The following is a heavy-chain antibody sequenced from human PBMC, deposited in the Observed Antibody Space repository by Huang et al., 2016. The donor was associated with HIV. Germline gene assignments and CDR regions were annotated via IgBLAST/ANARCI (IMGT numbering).Heavy chain of an antibody. CDR2: YFPGNSDT. V-gene: IGHV5-51*03. J-gene: IGHJ4*02. Sequence: EVQLEQSGAEVKKPGESLKISCKASGYIFSNYWIGWVRQVPGKGLEWMGFYFPGNSDTGYGPSFYGRVTVSVDKSIATAYLQWSSLRPSDTARYYCATTDASLATSFDHWGRGTMLTVSS. CDR1: GYIFSNYW. CDR3: ATTDASLATSFDH.